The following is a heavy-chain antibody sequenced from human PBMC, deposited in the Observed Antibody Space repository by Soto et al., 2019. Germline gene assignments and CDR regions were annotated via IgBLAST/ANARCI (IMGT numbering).Heavy chain of an antibody. CDR3: ARDHCSSTSCYRNAFDI. D-gene: IGHD2-2*01. CDR1: GGTFSRYA. J-gene: IGHJ3*02. CDR2: IIPIFGTA. Sequence: SVTVSCKASGGTFSRYAISWVRQAPGQGLEWMGGIIPIFGTANYAQKFQGRVTITADESTSTAYMELSSLRSEDTAVYYCARDHCSSTSCYRNAFDIWGQGTMVTVSS. V-gene: IGHV1-69*13.